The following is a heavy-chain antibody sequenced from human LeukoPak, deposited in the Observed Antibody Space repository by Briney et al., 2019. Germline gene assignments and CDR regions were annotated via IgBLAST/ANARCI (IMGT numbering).Heavy chain of an antibody. J-gene: IGHJ6*02. Sequence: PGGSLRLSCAASGFIFSSYSMSWVRQAPGKGLEWVSYISGPSSTIYYADSVKGRFTISRDNAKHSVYLQMSSLRAEDTAVYYCTTYTHWVAGDVWGQGTTVTVSS. CDR2: ISGPSSTI. CDR3: TTYTHWVAGDV. V-gene: IGHV3-48*04. CDR1: GFIFSSYS. D-gene: IGHD3-16*01.